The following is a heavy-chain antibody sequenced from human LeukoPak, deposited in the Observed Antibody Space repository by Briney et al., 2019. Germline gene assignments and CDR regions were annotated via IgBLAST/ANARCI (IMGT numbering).Heavy chain of an antibody. Sequence: HPGGSLRLSCEGSGFTFSNYWMGWVRQAPGKGLQWVANIKTDGSEKYYVDSVKGRFTISRQNSKNTLYLHMNTLRAEDTAVYYCAKVGVNYYSEYIDCWGQGILVTVTS. D-gene: IGHD3-22*01. J-gene: IGHJ4*02. CDR1: GFTFSNYW. CDR3: AKVGVNYYSEYIDC. V-gene: IGHV3-7*03. CDR2: IKTDGSEK.